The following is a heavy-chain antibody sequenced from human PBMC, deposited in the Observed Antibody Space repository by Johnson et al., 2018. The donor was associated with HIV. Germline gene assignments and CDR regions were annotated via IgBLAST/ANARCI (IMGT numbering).Heavy chain of an antibody. D-gene: IGHD6-19*01. V-gene: IGHV3-23*04. Sequence: VQLVECVVGLVQPGGSLVRACTASPFAFSSDAMSSVLHAPGTGLEWVSSISGRGGSTFYAASVTGRFTSSRDNSKNTLYLQMNSLRAEDTAVYYCVGRGGQWLVQSAFDIWGQGTMVTVSS. CDR3: VGRGGQWLVQSAFDI. CDR2: ISGRGGST. CDR1: PFAFSSDA. J-gene: IGHJ3*02.